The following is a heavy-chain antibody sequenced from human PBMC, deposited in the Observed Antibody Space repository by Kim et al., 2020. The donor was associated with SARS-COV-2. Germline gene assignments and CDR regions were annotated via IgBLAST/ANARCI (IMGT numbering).Heavy chain of an antibody. V-gene: IGHV1-2*06. CDR3: LCSGAKKYYLDY. D-gene: IGHD2-15*01. J-gene: IGHJ4*02. CDR1: GYTFTGYY. Sequence: ASVKVSCKASGYTFTGYYMHWVRQAPGQGLEWMGRISAYSGGTNYAQKLQGRVTMTRDTSISTAYMELSRLRSDDTAVYYCLCSGAKKYYLDYWGQGTLVTVSS. CDR2: ISAYSGGT.